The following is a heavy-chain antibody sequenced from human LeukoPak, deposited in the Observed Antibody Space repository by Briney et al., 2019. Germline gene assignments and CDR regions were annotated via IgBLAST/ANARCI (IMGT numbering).Heavy chain of an antibody. CDR1: GFSFDDYG. J-gene: IGHJ3*02. D-gene: IGHD1-26*01. Sequence: GGSLRLSCAASGFSFDDYGMSWVRQTPGKGLEWVSGISWNGGSTGYADSVKGRFTISRDNAKNTLHLQMDSLRAEDTAVYYCTTDAKWGNDAFDIWGQGTLVTVSS. V-gene: IGHV3-20*04. CDR3: TTDAKWGNDAFDI. CDR2: ISWNGGST.